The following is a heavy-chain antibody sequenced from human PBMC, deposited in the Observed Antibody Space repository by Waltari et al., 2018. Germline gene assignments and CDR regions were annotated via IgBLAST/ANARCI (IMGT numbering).Heavy chain of an antibody. CDR2: IYYSGNT. Sequence: QLQLQESGPGLVKPSETLSLTCTVSGGSIGSSNNYWGWIRQPPGKGLEWSGSIYYSGNTYYNPSLKSRVTISVDTSKNQFSRRLSSATAADTAVYYCARSGTYRGYFDYWGQGTLVTVSS. J-gene: IGHJ4*02. CDR1: GGSIGSSNNY. V-gene: IGHV4-39*01. D-gene: IGHD1-26*01. CDR3: ARSGTYRGYFDY.